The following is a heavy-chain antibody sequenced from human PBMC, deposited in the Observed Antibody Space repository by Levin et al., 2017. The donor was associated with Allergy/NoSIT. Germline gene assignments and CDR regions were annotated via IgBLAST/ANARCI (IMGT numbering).Heavy chain of an antibody. CDR3: AGKPKLVQGSGTNCHSGMDV. D-gene: IGHD2-2*01. Sequence: GGSLRLSCATSGFNVSTCWMHWVRQVPGKGLVWVSRMNPDGSRTDYADSVRGRFTISRDNARSTLYLQMNSLRAEDTALYYCAGKPKLVQGSGTNCHSGMDVWGQVTTVTVSS. J-gene: IGHJ6*02. V-gene: IGHV3-74*01. CDR2: MNPDGSRT. CDR1: GFNVSTCW.